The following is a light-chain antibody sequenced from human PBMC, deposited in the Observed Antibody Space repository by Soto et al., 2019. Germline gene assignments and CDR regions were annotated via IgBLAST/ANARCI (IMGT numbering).Light chain of an antibody. J-gene: IGKJ4*01. CDR2: SAS. Sequence: DIQLTQSPSVLSASVGDTVTITCRASQALSNYLAWYQQKPGKAPDLLIYSASTLQSGVPSRFSGSGSETEFSLTIRALQPEDFATYYCQQSYSTPPLTFGGGTKVDNK. V-gene: IGKV1-9*01. CDR1: QALSNY. CDR3: QQSYSTPPLT.